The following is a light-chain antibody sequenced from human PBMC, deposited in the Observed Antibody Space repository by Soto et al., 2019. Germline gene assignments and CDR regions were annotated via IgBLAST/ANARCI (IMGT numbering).Light chain of an antibody. Sequence: EIVLTQSPATLSLYPGERATLPCRASQSVTRYLAWYQQKPGQAPRLLIYDASNRATGIPARFSGSGSGTDFTLTISSLEAEDFAVYYCQQHSTWPYTFGQGTKLEIQ. CDR1: QSVTRY. CDR3: QQHSTWPYT. CDR2: DAS. V-gene: IGKV3-11*01. J-gene: IGKJ2*01.